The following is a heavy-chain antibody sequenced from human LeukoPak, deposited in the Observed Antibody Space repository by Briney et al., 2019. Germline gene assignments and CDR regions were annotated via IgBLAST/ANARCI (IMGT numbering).Heavy chain of an antibody. Sequence: PSETLSLTSAVYGGSFSGYYWTWIRQPPGKGLEWIGEINHSGGTNYNPSLKSRITISVDTSKNQFSLKLSSVTAADTAVYYCARGHPLLDYWGQGTLVTVSS. J-gene: IGHJ4*02. CDR1: GGSFSGYY. CDR3: ARGHPLLDY. CDR2: INHSGGT. D-gene: IGHD2-21*02. V-gene: IGHV4-34*01.